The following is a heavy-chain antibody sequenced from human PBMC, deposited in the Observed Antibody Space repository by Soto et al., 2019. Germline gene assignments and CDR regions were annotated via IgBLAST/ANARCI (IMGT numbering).Heavy chain of an antibody. Sequence: SVKVSCKASGGTFSSYAISWVRQAPGQGLEWMGGIIPIFGTANYAQKFQGRVTITADKSTSTAYMELSSLRSEDTAVYYCARVGATIFGVVPNYYGMDVWGQGTTVTSP. CDR2: IIPIFGTA. CDR3: ARVGATIFGVVPNYYGMDV. V-gene: IGHV1-69*06. CDR1: GGTFSSYA. J-gene: IGHJ6*02. D-gene: IGHD3-3*01.